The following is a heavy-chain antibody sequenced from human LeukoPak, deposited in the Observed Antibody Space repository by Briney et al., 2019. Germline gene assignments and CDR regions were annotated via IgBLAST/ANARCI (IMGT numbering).Heavy chain of an antibody. CDR3: ARIDRASDWYFDS. V-gene: IGHV4-31*03. J-gene: IGHJ4*02. Sequence: SQTLSLTCTVSGGTISSGDHYWGFVRQHPGKGLEWIGYIYYSGNYYYNPSLRSRLTMSVDTSNNQFSLNLRSVTAADASVYYCARIDRASDWYFDSWGQGTQVTVSS. CDR1: GGTISSGDHY. CDR2: IYYSGNY. D-gene: IGHD2-21*02.